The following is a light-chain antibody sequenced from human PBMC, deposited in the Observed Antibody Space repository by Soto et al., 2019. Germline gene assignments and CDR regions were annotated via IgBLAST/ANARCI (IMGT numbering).Light chain of an antibody. J-gene: IGKJ5*01. Sequence: IQMPQSTSSGSASLGDRVTLPCRASQDINSGLAWYQQQPGNAPKHLIYAEFILQSGVPSRFSGYGSGTDFTLSISSLQPEDFATYYCQQADSFPITFGQGTRLEIK. CDR1: QDINSG. CDR2: AEF. V-gene: IGKV1-12*01. CDR3: QQADSFPIT.